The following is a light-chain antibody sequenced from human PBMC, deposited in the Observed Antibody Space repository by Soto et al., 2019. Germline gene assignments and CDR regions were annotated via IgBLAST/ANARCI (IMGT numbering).Light chain of an antibody. CDR3: QHYNSYPFT. Sequence: DIQMTQSPSTLSASVGDRVTITCRASQGISTWLAWYQQRPGEAPKVLIYDASSLERGVPSRLSGSGSETEFTLTIISLQPDDFATYYCQHYNSYPFTFGPGTKVDIK. CDR1: QGISTW. J-gene: IGKJ3*01. CDR2: DAS. V-gene: IGKV1-5*01.